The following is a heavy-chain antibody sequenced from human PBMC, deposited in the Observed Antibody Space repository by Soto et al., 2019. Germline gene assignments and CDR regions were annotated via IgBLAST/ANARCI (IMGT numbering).Heavy chain of an antibody. J-gene: IGHJ4*02. V-gene: IGHV3-66*01. CDR2: IYSDGST. CDR1: GFTVNSNY. Sequence: PGGSLRLSCAASGFTVNSNYMSWVRQAPGKGLEWVSVIYSDGSTYYADSVKDRFIISRDNSNNTLYFQMNSLRAEDTAVYYCATLTKYDILTGFYPCWGQGTLVTVSS. D-gene: IGHD3-9*01. CDR3: ATLTKYDILTGFYPC.